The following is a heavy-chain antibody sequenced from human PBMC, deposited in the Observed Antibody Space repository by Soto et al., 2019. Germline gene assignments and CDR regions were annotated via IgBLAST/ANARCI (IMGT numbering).Heavy chain of an antibody. CDR3: WNGGTGTTGSHYYYGMDV. J-gene: IGHJ6*02. CDR2: FDPEDGET. D-gene: IGHD1-1*01. CDR1: GYTLTELS. Sequence: ASVKVSCKVSGYTLTELSMHWVRQAPGKGLEWMGGFDPEDGETIYAQKFQGRVTMTEDTSTDTAYMELSSLRSEDTAVYYCWNGGTGTTGSHYYYGMDVWGQGTTVTVSS. V-gene: IGHV1-24*01.